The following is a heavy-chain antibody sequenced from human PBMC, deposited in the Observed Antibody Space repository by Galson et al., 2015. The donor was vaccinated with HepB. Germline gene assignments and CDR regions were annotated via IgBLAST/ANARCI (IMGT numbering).Heavy chain of an antibody. D-gene: IGHD4-17*01. CDR1: GYTFTSYA. V-gene: IGHV7-4-1*02. Sequence: SVKVSCKASGYTFTSYAMNWVRQAPGQGLEWMGWINTNTGNPTYAQGFTGRFVFSLDTSVSTAYLQISSLKAEDTAVYYCATPPPSRSKYDYGDYGGYYMDVWGKGTTVTVSS. CDR3: ATPPPSRSKYDYGDYGGYYMDV. J-gene: IGHJ6*03. CDR2: INTNTGNP.